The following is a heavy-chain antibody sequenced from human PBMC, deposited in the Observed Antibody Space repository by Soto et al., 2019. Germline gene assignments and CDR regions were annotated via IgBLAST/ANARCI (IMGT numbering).Heavy chain of an antibody. Sequence: SQTLSLTCTVSAGSISSGGYYWSWIRHHPVKGLEWIGYIYYSERTYYNPSPKSRVTIAVDTSKNQFSLKLRSVTAADTAVYYCARGNYYGSSGAATSGFDYWGQGTLVTVSS. CDR3: ARGNYYGSSGAATSGFDY. D-gene: IGHD3-22*01. J-gene: IGHJ4*02. V-gene: IGHV4-31*03. CDR2: IYYSERT. CDR1: AGSISSGGYY.